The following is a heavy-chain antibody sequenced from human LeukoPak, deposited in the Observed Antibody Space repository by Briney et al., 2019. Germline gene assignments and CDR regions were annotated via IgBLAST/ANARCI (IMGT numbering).Heavy chain of an antibody. CDR1: GFTFSNYG. V-gene: IGHV3-23*01. Sequence: PGGSLRLSCAASGFTFSNYGMSWVRQAPGKGLEWVSFISGSGGNTHYADSVKGRFTISRDNSKNTLYMLMNSLRAEDTALYHCAKSHQLGCYFDHWGQGTLVTVSS. J-gene: IGHJ4*02. CDR3: AKSHQLGCYFDH. CDR2: ISGSGGNT. D-gene: IGHD6-13*01.